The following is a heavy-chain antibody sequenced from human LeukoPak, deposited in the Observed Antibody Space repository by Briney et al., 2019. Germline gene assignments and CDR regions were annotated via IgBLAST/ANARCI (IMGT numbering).Heavy chain of an antibody. J-gene: IGHJ4*02. D-gene: IGHD3-10*01. CDR2: INPNSGNT. V-gene: IGHV1-8*03. CDR1: GYTFTSYD. Sequence: ASVKVSCKASGYTFTSYDINWVRQPTGQGLEWMGWINPNSGNTGYAQTFQVRVNITRNTSISTAYMELSSLRSEDTAVYYCARGLWFGELWYFDYWGQGTLVTVSS. CDR3: ARGLWFGELWYFDY.